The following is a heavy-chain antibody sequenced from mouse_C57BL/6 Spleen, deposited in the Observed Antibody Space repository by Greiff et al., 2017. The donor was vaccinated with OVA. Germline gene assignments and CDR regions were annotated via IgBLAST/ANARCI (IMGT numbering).Heavy chain of an antibody. Sequence: EVQLQQSGPELVKPGASVKISCKASGYTFTDYYMNWVKQSHGQSLEWIGDINPNNGGTSYNQKFKGKATLTVDKSSSTAYMELRSLTSEDSAVYYCARSPYYYGSSYYAMGDWGQGASVTVSS. V-gene: IGHV1-26*01. CDR2: INPNNGGT. D-gene: IGHD1-1*01. CDR3: ARSPYYYGSSYYAMGD. CDR1: GYTFTDYY. J-gene: IGHJ4*01.